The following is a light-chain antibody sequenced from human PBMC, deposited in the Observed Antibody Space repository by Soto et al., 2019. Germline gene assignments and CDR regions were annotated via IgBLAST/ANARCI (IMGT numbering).Light chain of an antibody. V-gene: IGLV4-60*03. CDR3: ETWDSNTRV. J-gene: IGLJ1*01. Sequence: QAVVTQSSSASASLGSSVKLTCTLSSRHITYIIAWHQQQPGKAPRYLMKLERSGSYNKGSGVPDRFSGSSSGADRYLTISNLLSEDEADYYCETWDSNTRVFGTGTKVTVL. CDR2: LERSGSY. CDR1: SRHITYI.